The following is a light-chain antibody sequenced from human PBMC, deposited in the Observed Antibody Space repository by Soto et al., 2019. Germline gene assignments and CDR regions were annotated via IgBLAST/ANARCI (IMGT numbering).Light chain of an antibody. Sequence: DIQMTQYPSALSASVGDRVTITCRASQSISSWLAWYQQKAGKAPKLLIYKASSLESGVPSRFSGSGSGTEFTLTISSLQPDDFATYYCQQYNSYSPWTFGQGTKVEIK. V-gene: IGKV1-5*03. J-gene: IGKJ1*01. CDR2: KAS. CDR3: QQYNSYSPWT. CDR1: QSISSW.